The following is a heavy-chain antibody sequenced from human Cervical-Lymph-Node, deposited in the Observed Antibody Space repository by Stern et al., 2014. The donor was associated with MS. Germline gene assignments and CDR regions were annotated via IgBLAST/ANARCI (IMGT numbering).Heavy chain of an antibody. CDR1: GFLLSTTGMR. CDR2: IDWDGEK. V-gene: IGHV2-70*04. Sequence: QFTLKESGPALLRPTETLRLTCTFSGFLLSTTGMRVSWIRQPPGKALEWLARIDWDGEKFYNTSLKTRVTISKDTSKNHVVLTMTNVDPVDTATYYCARLGAVGGLDFWGQGTLVTVSS. J-gene: IGHJ4*02. CDR3: ARLGAVGGLDF. D-gene: IGHD6-19*01.